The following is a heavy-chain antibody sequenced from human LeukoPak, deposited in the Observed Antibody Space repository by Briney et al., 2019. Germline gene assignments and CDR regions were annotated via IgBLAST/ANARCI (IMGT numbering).Heavy chain of an antibody. CDR2: INHSGST. J-gene: IGHJ5*02. Sequence: SETLSLTCAVYGGSFSGYYWSWIRQPPGKGLEWIGEINHSGSTNYNPSLKSRVTMSVDTSKNQFSLKLSSVTAADTAVYYCARDWNYFWFDPWGQGTLVTVSS. CDR1: GGSFSGYY. D-gene: IGHD1-7*01. CDR3: ARDWNYFWFDP. V-gene: IGHV4-34*01.